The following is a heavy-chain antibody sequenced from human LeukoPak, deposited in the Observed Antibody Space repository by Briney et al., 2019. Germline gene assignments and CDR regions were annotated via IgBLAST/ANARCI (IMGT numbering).Heavy chain of an antibody. Sequence: SETLSLTCTVSDGSISSGSYYWTWVRQPAGKGLEWIGRIYTRGSTTYNPSLLSRVTISLDTSKNLFSLNLRSVTAADTAVYYCARNDVGIAAAGGIYWGQGTLVTVSS. D-gene: IGHD6-13*01. CDR3: ARNDVGIAAAGGIY. V-gene: IGHV4-61*02. CDR1: DGSISSGSYY. J-gene: IGHJ4*02. CDR2: IYTRGST.